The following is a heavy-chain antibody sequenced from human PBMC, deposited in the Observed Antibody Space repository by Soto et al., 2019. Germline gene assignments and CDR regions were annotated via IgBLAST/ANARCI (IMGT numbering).Heavy chain of an antibody. Sequence: EVQPLESGGGLVQPGGSLRLSCAASGFSFSSYAMNWVRQAPGKGLEWVSSISIGGGSTYYADSVRSRFTVSGDNSNNMLNLQINSLSAEDTAVYFSAVYCTGSRGDRSLDYWGQGNLVTVS. J-gene: IGHJ4*02. CDR3: AVYCTGSRGDRSLDY. CDR2: ISIGGGST. V-gene: IGHV3-23*01. D-gene: IGHD2-8*02. CDR1: GFSFSSYA.